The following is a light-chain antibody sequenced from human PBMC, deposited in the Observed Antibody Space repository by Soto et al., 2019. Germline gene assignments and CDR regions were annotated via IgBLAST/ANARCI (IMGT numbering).Light chain of an antibody. CDR2: GAS. CDR3: QQSSDWPPIT. J-gene: IGKJ5*01. Sequence: EIVMTQSPATLSVSPGERATLSCRASQSVSSNLAWYQQKPGQAPRLLIYGASTRATGVPARFSGSGSGTEFPLTIDSLQSEDVAVYYCQQSSDWPPITFGQGTRLEIK. V-gene: IGKV3-15*01. CDR1: QSVSSN.